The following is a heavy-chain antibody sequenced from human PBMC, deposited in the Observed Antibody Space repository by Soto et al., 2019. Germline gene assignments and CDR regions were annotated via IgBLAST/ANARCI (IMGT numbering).Heavy chain of an antibody. CDR1: GFNFYYFA. CDR2: IRAVADGT. Sequence: GGSLRLSCATSGFNFYYFAMSWVRQAPGKGLEWVSSIRAVADGTYYADSVKGRFTISRDDSRNTLFLQMNSLRAEDTAVYYCAKVALPIHRYSSSWYEDYYYYMDVWGKGTTVTVSS. V-gene: IGHV3-23*01. J-gene: IGHJ6*03. CDR3: AKVALPIHRYSSSWYEDYYYYMDV. D-gene: IGHD6-13*01.